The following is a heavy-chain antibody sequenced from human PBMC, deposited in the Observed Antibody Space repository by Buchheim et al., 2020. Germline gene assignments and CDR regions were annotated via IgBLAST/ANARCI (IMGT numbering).Heavy chain of an antibody. CDR1: GFSFSSFW. D-gene: IGHD3-22*01. J-gene: IGHJ4*02. CDR2: IKQDGSEK. CDR3: ARDRAYYYDSSGYLDY. Sequence: EVQLVESGGGLVQPGGSLRLSCAASGFSFSSFWMSWVRQAPGKGLEWVANIKQDGSEKYYVDSVKGRFTISRDNAENSLYLQMNSLRAEDTAVYYCARDRAYYYDSSGYLDYWGQGTL. V-gene: IGHV3-7*01.